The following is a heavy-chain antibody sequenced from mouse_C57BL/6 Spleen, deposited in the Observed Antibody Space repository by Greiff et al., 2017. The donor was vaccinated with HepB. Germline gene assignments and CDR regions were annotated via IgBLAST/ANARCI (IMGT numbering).Heavy chain of an antibody. Sequence: QVQLQQPGAELVRPGPSVKLSCKASGYTFTSYWMHWVKQRPGQGLEWIGVIDPSDSYTNYNQKFKGKATLTVDTSSSTAYMHLSSLTSEDAAVYYCALTGTRDYWGQGTTLTVSS. D-gene: IGHD4-1*01. CDR3: ALTGTRDY. CDR1: GYTFTSYW. CDR2: IDPSDSYT. V-gene: IGHV1-59*01. J-gene: IGHJ2*01.